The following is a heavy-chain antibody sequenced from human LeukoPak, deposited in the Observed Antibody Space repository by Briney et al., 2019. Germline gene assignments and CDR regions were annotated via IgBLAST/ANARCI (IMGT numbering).Heavy chain of an antibody. Sequence: GGSLRLSCTASGFSFSSYSMNWIRQAPGKGLEWVSAVSDSGGSTYYADSVKGRFTISRDNSKNTLYLQMNSLRAEDTAVYYCAKGGGWLYYFDYWGQGTLVTVSS. CDR3: AKGGGWLYYFDY. V-gene: IGHV3-23*01. CDR1: GFSFSSYS. D-gene: IGHD6-19*01. CDR2: VSDSGGST. J-gene: IGHJ4*02.